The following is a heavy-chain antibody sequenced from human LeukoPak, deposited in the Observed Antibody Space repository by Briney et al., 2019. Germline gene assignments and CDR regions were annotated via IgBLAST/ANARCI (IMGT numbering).Heavy chain of an antibody. D-gene: IGHD4-11*01. J-gene: IGHJ4*02. Sequence: SRTLSLTCAISGDTVSSNNAVWNWIRQSPSRGLEWLGRTYYRSKWYNDYAVSVKSRITVNPDTSKNQFSLQLNSVTPDDTAVYYCARGNRAFDSWGQGTLVTVSS. CDR3: ARGNRAFDS. CDR1: GDTVSSNNAV. V-gene: IGHV6-1*01. CDR2: TYYRSKWYN.